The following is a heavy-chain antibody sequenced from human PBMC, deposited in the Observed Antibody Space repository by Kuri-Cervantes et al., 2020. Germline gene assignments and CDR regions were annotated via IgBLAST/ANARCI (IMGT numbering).Heavy chain of an antibody. J-gene: IGHJ4*02. Sequence: SETLSLTCAVSGGSISSGGYSWSWIRQPPGKGLEWIGYIYHSGITYYNPSLKSRVTISVDTSKNQFSLKLSSVTAADTAVYYCARVRVVGGNDWGQGTLVTVSS. CDR1: GGSISSGGYS. D-gene: IGHD1-26*01. CDR3: ARVRVVGGND. V-gene: IGHV4-30-2*05. CDR2: IYHSGIT.